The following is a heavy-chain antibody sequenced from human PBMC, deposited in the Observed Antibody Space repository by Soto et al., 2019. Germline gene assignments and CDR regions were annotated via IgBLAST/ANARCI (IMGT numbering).Heavy chain of an antibody. Sequence: PGGSLRLSCAASGFTFSTYAMTWVRQAPGKGLGWVSIISSSGDGTYYVDSVKGRFTISRDDSRNTLSLQMNSLRAEDTAVYYCAKNGDFWSWGMDVWGQGTTVTVSS. CDR2: ISSSGDGT. D-gene: IGHD3-3*01. CDR1: GFTFSTYA. J-gene: IGHJ6*02. CDR3: AKNGDFWSWGMDV. V-gene: IGHV3-23*01.